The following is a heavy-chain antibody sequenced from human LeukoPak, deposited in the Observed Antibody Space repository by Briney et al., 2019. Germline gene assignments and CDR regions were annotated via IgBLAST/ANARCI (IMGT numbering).Heavy chain of an antibody. V-gene: IGHV3-49*04. CDR3: AQGSTPSDY. J-gene: IGHJ4*02. D-gene: IGHD6-13*01. CDR2: IRSKAYGGTT. Sequence: GGSLRLSCTASGFTFGDYAMSWVRQAPGKGPEWVGFIRSKAYGGTTDYAASVKGRFTISRDDSKSIAYLQMNSLKTEDTAVYYCAQGSTPSDYWGPRTLVTVSS. CDR1: GFTFGDYA.